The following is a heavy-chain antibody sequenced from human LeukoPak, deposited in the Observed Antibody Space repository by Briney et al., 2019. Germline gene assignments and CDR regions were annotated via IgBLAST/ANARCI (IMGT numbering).Heavy chain of an antibody. CDR3: ARDCVFSSSDACDI. Sequence: PSETLSLTCTVSGGSISSYYWSWIRQPPGKGLEWIGYIYYSGSTNYNPSLKSRVTISVDTSKNQFSLKLSSVTAADTAVYYCARDCVFSSSDACDIWGQGTMVTVSS. J-gene: IGHJ3*02. D-gene: IGHD6-6*01. CDR1: GGSISSYY. CDR2: IYYSGST. V-gene: IGHV4-59*01.